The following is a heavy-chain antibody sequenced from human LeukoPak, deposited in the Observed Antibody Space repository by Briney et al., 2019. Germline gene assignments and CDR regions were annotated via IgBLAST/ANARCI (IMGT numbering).Heavy chain of an antibody. CDR2: IYTSGST. J-gene: IGHJ6*03. V-gene: IGHV4-4*07. CDR3: ARERGLWPAYDYYMDV. CDR1: GGSINTYY. D-gene: IGHD3-16*01. Sequence: SETLSLTCTVSGGSINTYYWSWIRQPAGKGLEWIGRIYTSGSTDYNPSLKSRVTMSVDTSKNQFSLKLNSVTAADTAVYYCARERGLWPAYDYYMDVWGKGTTVTVSS.